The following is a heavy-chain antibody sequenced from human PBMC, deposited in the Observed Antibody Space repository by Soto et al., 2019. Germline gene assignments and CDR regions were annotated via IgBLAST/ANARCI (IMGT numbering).Heavy chain of an antibody. Sequence: SVKVSCKASGFTFTSSAVQWVRQARGQRLEWIGWIVVGSGNTKYSQRFQGRLTLTRDTSAGTTYMELSSLTSEDTAIYYCARDDSGYSGSHYIDYFNFWGQGTLVTVSS. D-gene: IGHD1-26*01. CDR3: ARDDSGYSGSHYIDYFNF. J-gene: IGHJ4*02. CDR1: GFTFTSSA. CDR2: IVVGSGNT. V-gene: IGHV1-58*01.